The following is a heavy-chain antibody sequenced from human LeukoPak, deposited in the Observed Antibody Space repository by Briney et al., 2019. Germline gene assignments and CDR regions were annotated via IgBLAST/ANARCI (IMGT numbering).Heavy chain of an antibody. V-gene: IGHV3-30*18. Sequence: GRSLRLSCAASGFTFSSYGMHWARQAPGKGLEWVAVISYDGSNKYYADSVKGRFTISRDNSKNTLYLQMNSLRAEDTAVYYCAKAHTFGGVIVNDYWGQGTLVTVSS. D-gene: IGHD3-16*02. CDR1: GFTFSSYG. CDR2: ISYDGSNK. CDR3: AKAHTFGGVIVNDY. J-gene: IGHJ4*02.